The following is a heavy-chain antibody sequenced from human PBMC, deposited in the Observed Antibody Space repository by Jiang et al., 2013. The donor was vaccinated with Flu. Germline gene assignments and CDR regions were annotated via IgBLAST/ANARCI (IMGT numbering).Heavy chain of an antibody. D-gene: IGHD3-22*01. V-gene: IGHV3-15*01. CDR1: GFTFSNAW. J-gene: IGHJ4*02. CDR2: IKSKTDGGTT. Sequence: LSCAASGFTFSNAWMSWVRQAPGKGLEWVGRIKSKTDGGTTDYAAPVKGRFTISRDDSKNTLYLQMNSLKTEDTAVYYCTTDHVTMIVVVSWGQGTLVTVSS. CDR3: TTDHVTMIVVVS.